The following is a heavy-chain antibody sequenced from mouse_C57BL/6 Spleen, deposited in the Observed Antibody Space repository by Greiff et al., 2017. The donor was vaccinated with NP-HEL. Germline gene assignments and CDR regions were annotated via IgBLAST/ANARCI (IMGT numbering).Heavy chain of an antibody. Sequence: EVQRVESGPGLVKPSQSLSLTCSVTGYSITSGYYWNWIRQFPGNKLEWMGYISYDGSNNYNPSLKNRISITRDTSKNQFFLKLNSVTTEDTATYYCASLTSGTPYFDYWGQGTTLTVSS. D-gene: IGHD4-1*01. CDR3: ASLTSGTPYFDY. CDR2: ISYDGSN. J-gene: IGHJ2*01. V-gene: IGHV3-6*01. CDR1: GYSITSGYY.